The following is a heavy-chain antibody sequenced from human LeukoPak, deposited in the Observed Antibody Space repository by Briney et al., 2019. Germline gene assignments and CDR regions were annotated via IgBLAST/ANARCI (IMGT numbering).Heavy chain of an antibody. V-gene: IGHV1-8*02. CDR1: GYTFTSYD. J-gene: IGHJ5*02. D-gene: IGHD6-6*01. Sequence: VASVKVSCKASGYTFTSYDINWMRQATRQGLEWMGWMNPNSGNTGYAQKFQGRVTMTRDTSINTAYMELSSLRSEDTAIYYCATGKIAARRGSWFDPWGQGTLVTVSS. CDR3: ATGKIAARRGSWFDP. CDR2: MNPNSGNT.